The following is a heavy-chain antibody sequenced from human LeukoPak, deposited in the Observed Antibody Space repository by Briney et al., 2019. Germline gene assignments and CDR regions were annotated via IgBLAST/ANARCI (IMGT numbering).Heavy chain of an antibody. CDR3: ATLITKVTWTDP. CDR2: IYTSGST. Sequence: SQTLSLTCTVSGGSISRGSYYGSWIRQPAGKGLEWIGRIYTSGSTNYNPSLKSRVTISVDTSKNQFSLTLRSVTAAETGVYYFATLITKVTWTDPWSEGTLVTVSS. CDR1: GGSISRGSYY. D-gene: IGHD3-10*01. J-gene: IGHJ5*02. V-gene: IGHV4-61*02.